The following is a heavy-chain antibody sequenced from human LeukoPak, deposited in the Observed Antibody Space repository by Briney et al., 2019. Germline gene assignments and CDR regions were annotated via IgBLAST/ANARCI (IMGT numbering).Heavy chain of an antibody. Sequence: ASVKVSCKASGYTFTSYGISWVRQAPGQGLEWMGWISAYNGNTNYAQKLQGRVTMTTDTSTSTAYMELRSLRSDDTAVYYCARGQYCGGDCYSGLAFDIWGQGTMVTVSS. J-gene: IGHJ3*02. CDR2: ISAYNGNT. D-gene: IGHD2-21*01. V-gene: IGHV1-18*01. CDR1: GYTFTSYG. CDR3: ARGQYCGGDCYSGLAFDI.